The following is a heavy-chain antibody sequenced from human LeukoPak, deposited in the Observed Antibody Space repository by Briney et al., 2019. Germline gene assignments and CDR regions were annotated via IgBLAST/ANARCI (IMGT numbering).Heavy chain of an antibody. V-gene: IGHV3-23*01. CDR1: GFTFSSYA. CDR3: AKIGGSYRVDY. D-gene: IGHD3-10*01. J-gene: IGHJ4*02. CDR2: LSGSGDIT. Sequence: GTSLRLSCAASGFTFSSYAMSWVRQAPGKGLEWVSALSGSGDITYYAGSVKGRFTISRDNSKNTLYLQMNSLGAEDTAVYYCAKIGGSYRVDYWGQGTLVTVSS.